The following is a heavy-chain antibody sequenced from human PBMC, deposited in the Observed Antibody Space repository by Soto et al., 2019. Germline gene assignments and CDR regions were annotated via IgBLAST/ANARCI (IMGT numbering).Heavy chain of an antibody. J-gene: IGHJ3*02. CDR3: ARADYGDYGAFDI. V-gene: IGHV4-39*01. Sequence: SETLSLTCTVSGGSISSSSYYWGWIRQPPGKGLEWIGSIYYSGSTYYNPSLKSRVTISVDTSKNQFSLKLSSVTAADTAVYYCARADYGDYGAFDIWGQGTMVTVSS. D-gene: IGHD4-17*01. CDR1: GGSISSSSYY. CDR2: IYYSGST.